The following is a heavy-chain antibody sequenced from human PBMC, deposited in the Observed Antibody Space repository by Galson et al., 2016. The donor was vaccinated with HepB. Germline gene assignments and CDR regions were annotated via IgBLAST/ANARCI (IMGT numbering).Heavy chain of an antibody. CDR1: GASISSGGYY. Sequence: TLSLTCTVSGASISSGGYYWNWIRQNPGKGLEWIGYIYYRGSTYHNPSLKSRVTISVDTSKNQFSLKVSSVTAADTAVYYCASTAGIQLTSFHGWGQGTLVTVSS. V-gene: IGHV4-31*03. CDR2: IYYRGST. D-gene: IGHD5-18*01. CDR3: ASTAGIQLTSFHG. J-gene: IGHJ4*02.